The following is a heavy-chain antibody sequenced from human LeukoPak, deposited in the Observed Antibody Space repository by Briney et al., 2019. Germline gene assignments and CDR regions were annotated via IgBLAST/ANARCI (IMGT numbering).Heavy chain of an antibody. J-gene: IGHJ4*02. CDR1: GYTFTHYY. Sequence: GASVKVFCKASGYTFTHYYMHWVRQVPGQGLEWMGTINPSGGSTSYAQKFQGRVTMTRDTSTSTVYMELSSLRTEDTAVFYCARAYTYGLNYWGQGTLVTVSS. V-gene: IGHV1-46*01. CDR3: ARAYTYGLNY. D-gene: IGHD5-18*01. CDR2: INPSGGST.